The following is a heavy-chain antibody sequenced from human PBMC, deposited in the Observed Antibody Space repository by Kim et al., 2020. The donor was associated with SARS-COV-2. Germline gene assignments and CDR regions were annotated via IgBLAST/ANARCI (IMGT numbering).Heavy chain of an antibody. V-gene: IGHV4-59*01. CDR3: AREKGVVDY. CDR2: GST. Sequence: GSTNYNPSLTSRVTISVDTSKNQFSRKLSSVTAADTAVYYCAREKGVVDYWGQGTLVTVSS. J-gene: IGHJ4*02. D-gene: IGHD2-15*01.